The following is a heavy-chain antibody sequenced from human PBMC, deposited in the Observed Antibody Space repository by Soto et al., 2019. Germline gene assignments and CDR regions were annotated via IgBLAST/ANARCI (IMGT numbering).Heavy chain of an antibody. CDR1: GGSISSSSYY. CDR2: IYYSVST. Sequence: SETLSLTCTVSGGSISSSSYYWGWIRQPPGKGLEWIGSIYYSVSTYYNPSLKSRVTISVDTSKNQFSLKLSSVTAADTAVYYCARHFMGVPYHWGQGTLVTASS. J-gene: IGHJ5*02. D-gene: IGHD1-26*01. V-gene: IGHV4-39*01. CDR3: ARHFMGVPYH.